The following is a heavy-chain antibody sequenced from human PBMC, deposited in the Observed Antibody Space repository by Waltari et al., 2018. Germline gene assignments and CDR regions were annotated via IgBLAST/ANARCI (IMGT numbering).Heavy chain of an antibody. J-gene: IGHJ4*02. V-gene: IGHV3-7*01. Sequence: EVQLVESGGGLVQPGGSLRLSCAASGFTFSSYWMSWVRQAPGKGLEWVANIKQDGSEKYYVDSVKGRFTISRDNAKNSLYLQMNSLRAEDTAVYYCARERIAAADNYFDYWGQGTLVTVSS. D-gene: IGHD6-13*01. CDR1: GFTFSSYW. CDR2: IKQDGSEK. CDR3: ARERIAAADNYFDY.